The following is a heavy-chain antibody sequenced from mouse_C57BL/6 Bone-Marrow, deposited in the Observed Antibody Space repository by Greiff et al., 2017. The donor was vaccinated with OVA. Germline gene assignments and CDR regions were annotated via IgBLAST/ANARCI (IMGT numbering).Heavy chain of an antibody. CDR3: TSYGNFDD. J-gene: IGHJ2*01. D-gene: IGHD2-1*01. CDR2: IDPENGDT. V-gene: IGHV14-4*01. CDR1: GFNIKDDY. Sequence: EVQLQQSGAELVRPGASVKLSCTASGFNIKDDYMHWVKQRPEQGLEWIGWIDPENGDTEYASKFQGKATITAYTSSNTAYLQLSSLTSEDTAVYYCTSYGNFDDWGQGTTLTVSS.